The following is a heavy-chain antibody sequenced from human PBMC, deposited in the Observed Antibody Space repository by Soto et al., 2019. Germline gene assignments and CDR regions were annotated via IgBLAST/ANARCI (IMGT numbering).Heavy chain of an antibody. CDR2: IYYSGST. CDR1: GGSISSGGYY. J-gene: IGHJ5*02. V-gene: IGHV4-31*03. CDR3: ARDLSYYDILTGYYRGWFDP. Sequence: SETLSLTCTVSGGSISSGGYYWSWIRQHPGKGLEWIGYIYYSGSTYYNPSLKSRVTISVDTSKNQFSLKLSSVTAADTAVYYCARDLSYYDILTGYYRGWFDPWGQGTLVTVSS. D-gene: IGHD3-9*01.